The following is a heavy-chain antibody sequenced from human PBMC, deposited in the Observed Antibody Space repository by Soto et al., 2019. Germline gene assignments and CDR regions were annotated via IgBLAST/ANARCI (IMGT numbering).Heavy chain of an antibody. CDR2: INHSGST. J-gene: IGHJ1*01. Sequence: PSDTLSLTCDVYGGSFSGFFWTWIRQPPGKGLEWIGEINHSGSTNYNPSLKSRVTISMDMSEKQFSLRLTSVTAADTAVYYCVRGQWLPRGEHWGQGTRVTVSS. CDR1: GGSFSGFF. CDR3: VRGQWLPRGEH. D-gene: IGHD6-19*01. V-gene: IGHV4-34*01.